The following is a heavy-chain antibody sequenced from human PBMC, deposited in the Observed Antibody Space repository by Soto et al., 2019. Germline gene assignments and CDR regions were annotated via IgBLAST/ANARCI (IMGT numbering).Heavy chain of an antibody. CDR2: INAGNGNT. CDR3: ARDYADIAVAGIPLLAH. J-gene: IGHJ4*01. CDR1: GFTFSKYA. Sequence: ASVKVSCKASGFTFSKYAMHWVRQAPGQRLEWMGWINAGNGNTRYLEKLQGRVTIIRDTSASTVYMELSSLRSEDTAVYYCARDYADIAVAGIPLLAHWGQGTPVTVSS. D-gene: IGHD6-19*01. V-gene: IGHV1-3*01.